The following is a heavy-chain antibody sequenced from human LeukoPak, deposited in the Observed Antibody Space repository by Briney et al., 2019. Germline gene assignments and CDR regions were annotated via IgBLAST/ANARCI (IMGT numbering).Heavy chain of an antibody. CDR3: ARDRYYGSGSMYYYMDV. CDR2: ISAYNGNT. V-gene: IGHV1-18*01. D-gene: IGHD3-10*01. J-gene: IGHJ6*03. CDR1: GYTFTSYG. Sequence: ASVKVSCKASGYTFTSYGISWVRQAPGQGLVWMGWISAYNGNTNYAQKLQGRVTMTTDTSTSTAYMELRSLRSDDTAVYYCARDRYYGSGSMYYYMDVWGKGTTATVSS.